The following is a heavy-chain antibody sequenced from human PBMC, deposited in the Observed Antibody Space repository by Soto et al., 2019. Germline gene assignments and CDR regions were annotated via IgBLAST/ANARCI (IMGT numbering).Heavy chain of an antibody. D-gene: IGHD2-2*01. Sequence: SETLSLTCTVSGGSIISYYWSWIRQPTGKGLEWIGYIYYSGSTNYNPSLKSRVTISVDTSKNQFSLKLSSVTAADTAVYYCARIVVVPAAMHGDYYYYYYMDVWGKGTTVTVSS. CDR2: IYYSGST. CDR3: ARIVVVPAAMHGDYYYYYYMDV. CDR1: GGSIISYY. V-gene: IGHV4-59*01. J-gene: IGHJ6*03.